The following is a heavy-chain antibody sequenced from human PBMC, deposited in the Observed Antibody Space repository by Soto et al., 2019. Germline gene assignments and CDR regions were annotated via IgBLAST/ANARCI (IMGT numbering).Heavy chain of an antibody. V-gene: IGHV5-51*01. CDR2: IYPGDSDT. CDR1: GYSFTSYW. Sequence: EVQLVQSGAEVKKPGESLKISCKGSGYSFTSYWIGWVRQMPGKGLEWMGIIYPGDSDTRYSPSFQGQVTISADKSISTAYLQWSSLKASDTAMYYCARHVEAPLLVELWSGYYDYWGQGTLVTVSS. D-gene: IGHD3-3*01. J-gene: IGHJ4*02. CDR3: ARHVEAPLLVELWSGYYDY.